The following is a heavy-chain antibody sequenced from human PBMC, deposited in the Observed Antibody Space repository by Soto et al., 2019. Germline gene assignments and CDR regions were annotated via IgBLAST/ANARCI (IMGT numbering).Heavy chain of an antibody. J-gene: IGHJ4*02. V-gene: IGHV4-30-4*01. D-gene: IGHD6-19*01. CDR1: GGSISSGDYY. Sequence: TLSLTCTVSGGSISSGDYYWSWIRQPPGKGLEWIGYIYYSGSTYYNPSLKSRVTITVDTSKNQFSLKLSSVTAADTAVYYCARDMAGDPNYFDYWGQGTLVTVSS. CDR3: ARDMAGDPNYFDY. CDR2: IYYSGST.